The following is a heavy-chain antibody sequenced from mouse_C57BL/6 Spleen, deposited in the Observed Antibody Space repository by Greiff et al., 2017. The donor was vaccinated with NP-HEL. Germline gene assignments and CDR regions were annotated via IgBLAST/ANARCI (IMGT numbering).Heavy chain of an antibody. Sequence: VQLKESGPGLVKPSQSLSLTCSVTGYSITSGYYWNWIRQFPGNKLEWMGYISYDGSNNYNPSLKNRISITRDTSKNQFFLKLNSVTTEDTATYYCARGQLRRPYFDYWGQGTTLTVSS. D-gene: IGHD3-2*02. CDR3: ARGQLRRPYFDY. J-gene: IGHJ2*01. CDR1: GYSITSGYY. CDR2: ISYDGSN. V-gene: IGHV3-6*01.